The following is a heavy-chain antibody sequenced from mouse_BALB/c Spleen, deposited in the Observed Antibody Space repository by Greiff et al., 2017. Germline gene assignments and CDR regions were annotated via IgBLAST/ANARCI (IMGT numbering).Heavy chain of an antibody. CDR1: GYSITSDYA. Sequence: DVKLQESGPGLVKPSQSLSLTCTVTGYSITSDYAWNWIRQFPGNKLEWMGYISYSGSTSYNPSLKSRISITRDTSKNQFFLQLNSVTTEDTATYYCAREDYGNLYAMDYWGQGTSVTVSS. CDR3: AREDYGNLYAMDY. V-gene: IGHV3-2*02. CDR2: ISYSGST. D-gene: IGHD2-1*01. J-gene: IGHJ4*01.